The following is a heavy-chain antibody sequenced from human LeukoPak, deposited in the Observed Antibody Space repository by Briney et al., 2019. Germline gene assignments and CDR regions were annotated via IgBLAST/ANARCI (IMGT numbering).Heavy chain of an antibody. CDR2: ISSSSSTI. CDR1: GFTVSSNY. Sequence: GGSLRLSCAASGFTVSSNYMNWVRQAPGKGLEWVSYISSSSSTIYYADSVKGRFTISRDNAKNSLYLQMNSLRAEDTAVYYCARGQGITMVRGVPPGDYWGQGTLVTVSS. D-gene: IGHD3-10*01. V-gene: IGHV3-48*01. CDR3: ARGQGITMVRGVPPGDY. J-gene: IGHJ4*02.